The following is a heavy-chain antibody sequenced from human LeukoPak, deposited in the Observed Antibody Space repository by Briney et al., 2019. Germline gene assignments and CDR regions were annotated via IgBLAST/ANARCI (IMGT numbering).Heavy chain of an antibody. J-gene: IGHJ4*02. D-gene: IGHD6-19*01. Sequence: GGSLRLSCAASRFTVSSNYMTWVRQAAGKGLEWVSVIYSGGSTYYADSVKGRFTISRDNSKNTLYLQMNSLRAEDTAVYYCAKDPEMYSSGWYGDYWGQGTLVTVSS. CDR1: RFTVSSNY. CDR2: IYSGGST. CDR3: AKDPEMYSSGWYGDY. V-gene: IGHV3-66*01.